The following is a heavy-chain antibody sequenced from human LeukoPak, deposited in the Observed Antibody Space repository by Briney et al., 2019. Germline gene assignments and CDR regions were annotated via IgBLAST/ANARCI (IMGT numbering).Heavy chain of an antibody. D-gene: IGHD6-19*01. CDR3: ARGSYSSGWYPNPFDY. V-gene: IGHV1-8*03. Sequence: ASVKVSCKASGYTFTSYDINWVRQATGQGLEWMGWMNPNSGNTGYAQKFQGRVTITRNTSISTAYMELSSLRSEDTAVYYCARGSYSSGWYPNPFDYWGQGTLVTVSS. CDR1: GYTFTSYD. CDR2: MNPNSGNT. J-gene: IGHJ4*02.